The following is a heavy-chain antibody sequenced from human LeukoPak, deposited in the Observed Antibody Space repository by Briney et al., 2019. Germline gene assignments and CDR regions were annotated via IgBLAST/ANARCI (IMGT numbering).Heavy chain of an antibody. CDR2: INIDGSST. V-gene: IGHV3-74*01. D-gene: IGHD3-10*01. Sequence: GGSLRLSCAASGFTFSSYWMHWVRQAPGKGLVWVSRINIDGSSTSYADSVKGRFTISRDNAKNTLYLQMNTLRAEDTAAYYCAREGYYYGSGRPMPFDPWGQGTLVTVSS. CDR1: GFTFSSYW. J-gene: IGHJ5*02. CDR3: AREGYYYGSGRPMPFDP.